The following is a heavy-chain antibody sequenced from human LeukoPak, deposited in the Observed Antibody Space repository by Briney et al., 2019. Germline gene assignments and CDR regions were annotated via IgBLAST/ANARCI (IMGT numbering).Heavy chain of an antibody. V-gene: IGHV1-2*06. D-gene: IGHD3-3*01. CDR3: ARGGRFWSGYYLTVAFDI. Sequence: ASVKVSCKASGYTFIGYYMHWVRQATGQGLEWMGRINPNSGGTNYAQKFQGRVTMTRDTSISTAYMELSRLRSDDTAVYYCARGGRFWSGYYLTVAFDIWGQGTMVTVSS. CDR2: INPNSGGT. J-gene: IGHJ3*02. CDR1: GYTFIGYY.